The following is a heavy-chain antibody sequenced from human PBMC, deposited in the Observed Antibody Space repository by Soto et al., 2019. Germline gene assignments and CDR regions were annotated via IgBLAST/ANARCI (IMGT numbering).Heavy chain of an antibody. V-gene: IGHV1-69*01. CDR3: ARGTTTVINRPTGYYGMDV. CDR2: IIPIFGTA. J-gene: IGHJ6*02. CDR1: GGTFSSYA. D-gene: IGHD4-17*01. Sequence: QVQLVQSGAEVKKPGSSVKVSCKASGGTFSSYAISWVRQAPGQGLEWMGGIIPIFGTANDAQKFQGRVTITADESTSTAYMELSSLRSEDTAVYYCARGTTTVINRPTGYYGMDVWGQGTTVTVSS.